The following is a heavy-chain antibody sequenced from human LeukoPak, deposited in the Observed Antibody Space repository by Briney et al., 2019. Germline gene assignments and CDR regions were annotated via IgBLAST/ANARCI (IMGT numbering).Heavy chain of an antibody. CDR3: ARVRARESPVRLYYYYMDV. V-gene: IGHV1-69*05. CDR1: GGTFSSYA. CDR2: IIPIFDTA. D-gene: IGHD6-19*01. J-gene: IGHJ6*03. Sequence: SVKASCKASGGTFSSYAISWVRQAPGQGLKWMGGIIPIFDTANYAQKFQGRVTITTDESTSTAYMELSSLRSEDTAVYYCARVRARESPVRLYYYYMDVWGKGTTVTVSS.